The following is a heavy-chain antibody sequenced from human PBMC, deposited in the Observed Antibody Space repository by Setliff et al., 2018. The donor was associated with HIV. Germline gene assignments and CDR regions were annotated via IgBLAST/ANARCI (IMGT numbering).Heavy chain of an antibody. CDR2: IIHTGST. V-gene: IGHV4-34*12. D-gene: IGHD3-10*01. J-gene: IGHJ4*02. CDR3: ARARGPEGYFDS. Sequence: SETLSLTCTVSGTSINSHYWSWIRQTPGKGLEWIGEIIHTGSTNYNPSLKSRVTISVDTSKNQFSLKMSSVTAAGTAVYYCARARGPEGYFDSWGQGTLVTVSS. CDR1: GTSINSHY.